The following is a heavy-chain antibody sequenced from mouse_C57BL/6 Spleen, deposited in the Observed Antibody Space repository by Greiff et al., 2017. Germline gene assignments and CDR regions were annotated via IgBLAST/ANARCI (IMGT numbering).Heavy chain of an antibody. CDR3: ARWGDFDY. D-gene: IGHD2-13*01. V-gene: IGHV1-50*01. J-gene: IGHJ2*01. CDR2: IDPSDSYT. Sequence: VQLQQSGAELVKPGASVKLSCKASGYTFTSYWMQWVKQRPGQGLEWIGEIDPSDSYTNYNQKFKGKATLTVDTSSSTAYMQLSSLTSEDSAVYYCARWGDFDYWGQGTTLTVSS. CDR1: GYTFTSYW.